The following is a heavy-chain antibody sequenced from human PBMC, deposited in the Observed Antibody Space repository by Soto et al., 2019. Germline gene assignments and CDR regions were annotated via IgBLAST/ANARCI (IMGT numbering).Heavy chain of an antibody. CDR2: IYYSGST. J-gene: IGHJ6*02. CDR1: GGSISSGDYY. CDR3: ARVEVRYGGMDV. V-gene: IGHV4-30-4*01. D-gene: IGHD1-20*01. Sequence: PSETLSLTCTVSGGSISSGDYYWSWIRQPPGKGLEWIGYIYYSGSTYYNPSLKSRVTISVDTSKNQFSLKLSSVTAADTAVYYCARVEVRYGGMDVWGQGTTVTVSS.